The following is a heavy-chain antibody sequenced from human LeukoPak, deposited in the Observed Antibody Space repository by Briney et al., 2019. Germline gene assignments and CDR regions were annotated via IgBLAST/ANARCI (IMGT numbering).Heavy chain of an antibody. CDR1: GFTFSSYA. J-gene: IGHJ4*02. D-gene: IGHD3-3*01. CDR2: ISYDGSNK. CDR3: AKDQLGVGDY. V-gene: IGHV3-30*04. Sequence: GRSLRLSCAASGFTFSSYAMHWVRQAPGKGLGWVAVISYDGSNKYYADSVKGRFTISRDNSKNTLYLQMNSLRAEDTAVYYCAKDQLGVGDYWGQGTLVTVSS.